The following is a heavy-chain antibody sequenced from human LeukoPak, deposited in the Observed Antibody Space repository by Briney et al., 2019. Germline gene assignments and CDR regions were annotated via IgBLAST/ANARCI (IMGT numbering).Heavy chain of an antibody. J-gene: IGHJ4*02. Sequence: GGSLRLSCSASGFTFSGYPMHWVRQAPGKGLEYVSAISSNGGSTYYADSVKGRFTISRDNSKNTLYLQMNSLRAEDTAVYYCAKRAGSGYYRWSFDYWGQGTLVTVSS. CDR1: GFTFSGYP. D-gene: IGHD3-22*01. CDR2: ISSNGGST. CDR3: AKRAGSGYYRWSFDY. V-gene: IGHV3-64*04.